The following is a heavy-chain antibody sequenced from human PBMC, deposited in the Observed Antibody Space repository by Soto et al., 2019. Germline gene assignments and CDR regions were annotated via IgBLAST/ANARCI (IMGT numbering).Heavy chain of an antibody. D-gene: IGHD6-19*01. CDR2: IIPMFGTG. CDR3: ARENRDDNSGWYSSSDWFDP. J-gene: IGHJ5*02. Sequence: QVQLVQSGAEVKKPGSSVRVSCKASGDTSDSFSISWVRQAPGQCLEWMGGIIPMFGTGNYAQKFQGRLTITADESTGTSYMDLKSLRSEDTAVYFCARENRDDNSGWYSSSDWFDPWGQGTLVTVSS. CDR1: GDTSDSFS. V-gene: IGHV1-69*01.